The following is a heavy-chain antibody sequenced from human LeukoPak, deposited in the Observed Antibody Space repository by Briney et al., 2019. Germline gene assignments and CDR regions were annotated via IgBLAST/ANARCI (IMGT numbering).Heavy chain of an antibody. J-gene: IGHJ4*02. D-gene: IGHD5-24*01. Sequence: GGSLRLSCAASGFTFSNAWMTWVRQAPGKGLEWVGHIKSKTHGGTRDYAAPVKGRFTISRDDSKNTLNLQMNSLKTDDTAVYYCTRVWLQYFDYWGQGTLITVSS. CDR1: GFTFSNAW. V-gene: IGHV3-15*01. CDR2: IKSKTHGGTR. CDR3: TRVWLQYFDY.